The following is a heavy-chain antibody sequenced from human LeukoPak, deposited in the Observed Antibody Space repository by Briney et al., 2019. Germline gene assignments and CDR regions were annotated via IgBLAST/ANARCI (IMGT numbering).Heavy chain of an antibody. CDR3: ARDRLVTMVRGADIRYYYYGMDV. CDR2: ISSSSSYI. J-gene: IGHJ6*04. D-gene: IGHD3-10*01. Sequence: PGGSLRLSCAASGFTFSSYSMNWVRQAPGKGLEWVSSISSSSSYIYYADSVKGRFTISRDNSKNTLYLQMNSLRAEDTAVYYCARDRLVTMVRGADIRYYYYGMDVWGKGTTVTVSS. CDR1: GFTFSSYS. V-gene: IGHV3-21*01.